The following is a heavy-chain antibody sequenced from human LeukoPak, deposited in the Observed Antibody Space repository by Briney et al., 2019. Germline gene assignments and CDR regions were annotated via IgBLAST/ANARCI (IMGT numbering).Heavy chain of an antibody. V-gene: IGHV3-66*01. CDR1: GFTVSTNY. D-gene: IGHD3-22*01. J-gene: IGHJ3*02. CDR3: ARDGYYDSSGYRKHDGFDI. Sequence: GGYLRFSCAASGFTVSTNYMSWDRQAPGKGLEWVSLIYSGGITQYADSVKGRFTISRDNSKNTLYLQMTSLRAEDTAVYHCARDGYYDSSGYRKHDGFDIWGQGTLVTVSS. CDR2: IYSGGIT.